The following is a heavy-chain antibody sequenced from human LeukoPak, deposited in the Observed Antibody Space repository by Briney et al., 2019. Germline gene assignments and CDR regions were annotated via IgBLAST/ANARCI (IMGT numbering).Heavy chain of an antibody. J-gene: IGHJ4*02. D-gene: IGHD3-10*01. CDR1: GITLSNYG. Sequence: GGSLRLSCAVSGITLSNYGMSWVRQAPGKGLEWVAGLSDSGGSTNYADSVKGRFTVSRDNPKNTLYLKMNSLRAEDTAVYFCAKRGVVIRAVIIVGFHKEAYYFDYWGQGALVTVSS. V-gene: IGHV3-23*01. CDR3: AKRGVVIRAVIIVGFHKEAYYFDY. CDR2: LSDSGGST.